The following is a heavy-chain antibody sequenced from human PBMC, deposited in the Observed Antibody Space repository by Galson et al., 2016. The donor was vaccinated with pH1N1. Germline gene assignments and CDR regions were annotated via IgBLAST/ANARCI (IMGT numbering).Heavy chain of an antibody. D-gene: IGHD1-1*01. CDR2: INTDGSTT. Sequence: SLRLSCAASGFTFDDYAMHWVRQAPGKGLVWVARINTDGSTTTYADSVKGRFTVSRDNAKNTLYLQMNSLRVEDSAVYYCVRAPIGNDGYWGQGTLVTVSS. V-gene: IGHV3-74*01. CDR3: VRAPIGNDGY. CDR1: GFTFDDYA. J-gene: IGHJ4*02.